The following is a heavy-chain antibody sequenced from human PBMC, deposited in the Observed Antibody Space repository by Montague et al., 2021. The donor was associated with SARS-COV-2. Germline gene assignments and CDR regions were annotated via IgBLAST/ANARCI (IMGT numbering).Heavy chain of an antibody. D-gene: IGHD2-21*01. J-gene: IGHJ6*02. V-gene: IGHV3-30*18. CDR3: AKDSYSPGFGYGMDV. CDR1: GFTFSNSA. CDR2: ITYNGVDK. Sequence: SLRLSCAASGFTFSNSAIHWVRQAPGKGLEWVSVITYNGVDKHYADSVKGRFTISRDNSKNTLYLQLNSLRAEDTALYYCAKDSYSPGFGYGMDVWGQGTTVTVSS.